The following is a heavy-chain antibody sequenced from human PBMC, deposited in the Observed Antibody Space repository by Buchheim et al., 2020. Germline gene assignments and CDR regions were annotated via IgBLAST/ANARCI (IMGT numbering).Heavy chain of an antibody. CDR3: ARADSVLGQLSFQH. V-gene: IGHV1-69*12. Sequence: QVHLVQSGAEVKEPGSSVKVSCKASGGTFSDFGLYWVRQAPGQGLEWMGGTIPIFHRPRYAQKFQESVTFSADPSTNTAYMELSSLRSDDTAVYYCARADSVLGQLSFQHWGQGSL. CDR1: GGTFSDFG. J-gene: IGHJ1*01. CDR2: TIPIFHRP. D-gene: IGHD2-2*01.